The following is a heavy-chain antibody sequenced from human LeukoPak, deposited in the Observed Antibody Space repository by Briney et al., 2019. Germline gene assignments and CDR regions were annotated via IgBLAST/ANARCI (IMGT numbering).Heavy chain of an antibody. J-gene: IGHJ4*02. CDR2: IKQDGSEK. D-gene: IGHD3-10*01. CDR1: GFTFGDYA. V-gene: IGHV3-7*01. CDR3: ARDIYYGSGTYYACWNY. Sequence: GGSLRLSCTASGFTFGDYAMSWVRQAPGKGLEWVANIKQDGSEKYYVDSVKGRFTISRDNAKNSLYLQMNSLRAEDTAVYYCARDIYYGSGTYYACWNYWGQGTLVTVSS.